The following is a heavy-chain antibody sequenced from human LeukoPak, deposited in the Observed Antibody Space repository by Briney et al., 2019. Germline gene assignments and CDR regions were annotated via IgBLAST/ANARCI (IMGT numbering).Heavy chain of an antibody. J-gene: IGHJ4*02. CDR1: GFTLTNHG. D-gene: IGHD2-15*01. Sequence: GGSLRLSCAVSGFTLTNHGVSWVRQAPGKGLEWVSIITGTGGRYYGDSVKGRFILSRDNSKNTVYMQMSSLRAEDTATYYCAKDYCRDGNCPFPFLDSWGQGTLVTVSS. CDR2: ITGTGGR. V-gene: IGHV3-23*01. CDR3: AKDYCRDGNCPFPFLDS.